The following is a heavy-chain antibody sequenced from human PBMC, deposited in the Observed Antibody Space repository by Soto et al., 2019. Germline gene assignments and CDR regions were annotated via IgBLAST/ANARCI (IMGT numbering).Heavy chain of an antibody. D-gene: IGHD2-21*01. Sequence: QFTLKESSPTLVEPTQTLTLTCSFSGFSLTTGGVGVGWIRQPPGSSPEWLAVIYWNDDRRRSPSLEHRLTITKDTSKNQVILTMTNVDPVDTATYYCIYRRASWDYHGLDVWGQGTPVTVSS. CDR1: GFSLTTGGVG. J-gene: IGHJ6*02. CDR2: IYWNDDR. V-gene: IGHV2-5*01. CDR3: IYRRASWDYHGLDV.